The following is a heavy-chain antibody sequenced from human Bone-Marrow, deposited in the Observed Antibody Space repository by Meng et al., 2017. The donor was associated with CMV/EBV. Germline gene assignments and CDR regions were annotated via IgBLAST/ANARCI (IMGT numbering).Heavy chain of an antibody. V-gene: IGHV1-18*01. J-gene: IGHJ4*02. CDR3: AKDPLPTYYYDSSGGDRHFDY. D-gene: IGHD3-22*01. CDR2: ISAYNGNT. Sequence: ASVKVSCKASGYTFTSYGISWVRQAPGQGLEWMGWISAYNGNTNYAQKVQGRVTMTTDTFTNTVYMELRSLRSDDTAVYYCAKDPLPTYYYDSSGGDRHFDYWGQGTLVTVSS. CDR1: GYTFTSYG.